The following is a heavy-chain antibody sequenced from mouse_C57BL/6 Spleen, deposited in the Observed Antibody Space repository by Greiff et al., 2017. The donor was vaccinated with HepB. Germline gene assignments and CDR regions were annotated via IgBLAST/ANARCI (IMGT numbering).Heavy chain of an antibody. CDR3: ARVDTTVVANWYFDV. D-gene: IGHD1-1*01. J-gene: IGHJ1*03. V-gene: IGHV3-6*01. CDR1: GYSFTSGYF. CDR2: ISYDGSN. Sequence: EVKLEESGPGLVKPSQSLSLTCSVSGYSFTSGYFWNWIRQLPGNKLEWMGYISYDGSNNYNPSLKNRISITRDTSKNQFFLKLNSVTTEDTATYYCARVDTTVVANWYFDVWGTGTTVTVSS.